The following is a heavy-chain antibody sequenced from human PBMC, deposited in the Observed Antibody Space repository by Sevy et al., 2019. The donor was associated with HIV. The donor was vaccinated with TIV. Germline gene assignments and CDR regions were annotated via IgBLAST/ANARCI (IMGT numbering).Heavy chain of an antibody. CDR2: ISAYNGNT. J-gene: IGHJ4*02. V-gene: IGHV1-18*01. Sequence: ASVKVSCKASGYTFTSYGISWVRQAPGQGLEWMGWISAYNGNTNYAQKLQGRVTMTTDTSTSTAYMELRSLRSDDTPVYYCARDRGEQWLVYFDYWGQGTLVTVSS. D-gene: IGHD6-19*01. CDR3: ARDRGEQWLVYFDY. CDR1: GYTFTSYG.